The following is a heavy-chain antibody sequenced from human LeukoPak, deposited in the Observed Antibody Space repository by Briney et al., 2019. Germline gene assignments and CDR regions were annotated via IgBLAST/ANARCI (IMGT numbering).Heavy chain of an antibody. D-gene: IGHD6-13*01. CDR3: ASLARIAAAGTLGSGIDY. CDR1: GGSFSGYY. CDR2: INHSGST. V-gene: IGHV4-34*01. J-gene: IGHJ4*02. Sequence: SETPSLTCAVYGGSFSGYYWSWIRQPPGKGLEWIGEINHSGSTNYNPSLKSRVTISVDTSKNQFSLKLSSVTAADTAVYYCASLARIAAAGTLGSGIDYWGQGTLVTVSS.